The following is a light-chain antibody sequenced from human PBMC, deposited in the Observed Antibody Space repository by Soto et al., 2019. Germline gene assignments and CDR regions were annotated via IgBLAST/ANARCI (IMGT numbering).Light chain of an antibody. CDR1: QPISNY. CDR2: SAS. Sequence: DIQLTQSPSFLSASVGDRVTITCRASQPISNYLAWYQQKPGKAPELLIYSASTLQSGVPSRFSGSGSWTEFSLTISALQPEDFATYYCLQLNRYPLTFGGGTKVDI. V-gene: IGKV1-9*01. J-gene: IGKJ4*01. CDR3: LQLNRYPLT.